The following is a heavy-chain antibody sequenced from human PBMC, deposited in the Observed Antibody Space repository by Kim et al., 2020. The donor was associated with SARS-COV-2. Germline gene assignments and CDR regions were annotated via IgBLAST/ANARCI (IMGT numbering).Heavy chain of an antibody. Sequence: EGMQKYYVDSRKGRCSITRDNVENSLYLQMNSLRAEDTAVYYCLRDFLGYWGQGTLVTVSS. CDR3: LRDFLGY. J-gene: IGHJ4*02. CDR2: EGMQK. V-gene: IGHV3-7*01.